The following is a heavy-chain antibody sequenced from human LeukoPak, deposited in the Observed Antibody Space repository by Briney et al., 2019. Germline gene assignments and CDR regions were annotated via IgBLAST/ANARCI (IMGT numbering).Heavy chain of an antibody. CDR3: ARDTPQVAGNFDY. CDR1: GYSITSGYY. D-gene: IGHD6-19*01. CDR2: IYHSGST. Sequence: SETLSLTCTVSGYSITSGYYWSWIRQPPGKGLEWIGYIYHSGSTYYNPSLKSRVTISVDTSKNQFSLKLSSVTAADTAVYYCARDTPQVAGNFDYWGQGTLVTVSS. J-gene: IGHJ4*02. V-gene: IGHV4-38-2*02.